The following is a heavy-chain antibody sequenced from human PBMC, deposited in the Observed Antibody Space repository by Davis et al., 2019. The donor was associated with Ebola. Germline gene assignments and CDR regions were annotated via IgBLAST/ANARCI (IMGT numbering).Heavy chain of an antibody. CDR1: GYTFTSYY. CDR2: IIPILGIA. V-gene: IGHV1-46*01. Sequence: ASVKVSCKASGYTFTSYYMHWVRQAPGQGLEWMGRIIPILGIANYAQKFQGRVTMTRDTSTSTVYMELSSLRSEDTAVYYCARDITKGEYGMDVWGQGTTVTVSS. D-gene: IGHD3-16*01. CDR3: ARDITKGEYGMDV. J-gene: IGHJ6*02.